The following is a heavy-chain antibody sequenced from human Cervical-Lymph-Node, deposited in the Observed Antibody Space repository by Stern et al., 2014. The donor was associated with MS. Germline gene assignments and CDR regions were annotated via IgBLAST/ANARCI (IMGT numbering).Heavy chain of an antibody. V-gene: IGHV1-69*01. J-gene: IGHJ5*02. D-gene: IGHD6-13*01. CDR2: IFPVFGPP. CDR1: GGTFSKFP. Sequence: VQLVESGDEVTKPGSSVKVSCKASGGTFSKFPSSWVRQAPGQGLEWMGGIFPVFGPPTSAHEFRGRVTITADVSTSTVYMELSSLRSDDTAVYYCALSSETSDRWYSLGYDLWGQGTLVTVSS. CDR3: ALSSETSDRWYSLGYDL.